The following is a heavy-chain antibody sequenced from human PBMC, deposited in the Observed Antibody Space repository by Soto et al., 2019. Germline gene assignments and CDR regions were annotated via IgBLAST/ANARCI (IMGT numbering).Heavy chain of an antibody. CDR3: ARQSTITGNYYFDY. CDR1: GDSLSRRGFY. Sequence: SETLSLTCPVSGDSLSRRGFYWNWIRHLPGKGLEWIGYISYSGATYYSPSLKSRLTISMDTSKNHFSLNLTSVTAADTAIYYCARQSTITGNYYFDYWGPRTLVTVYS. D-gene: IGHD5-12*01. J-gene: IGHJ4*02. CDR2: ISYSGAT. V-gene: IGHV4-31*03.